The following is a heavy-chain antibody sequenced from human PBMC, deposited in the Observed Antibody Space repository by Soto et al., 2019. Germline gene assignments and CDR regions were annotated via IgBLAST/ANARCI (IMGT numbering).Heavy chain of an antibody. CDR2: ISGSGGST. D-gene: IGHD6-6*01. CDR3: ANGLGQLVRGYFDY. Sequence: GGSLRLSCAASGFTFSSYAMSWVRQAPGKGLEWVSAISGSGGSTYYADSVKGRFTISRDNSKNTLYLQMNSLRAEDTAVYCCANGLGQLVRGYFDYWGQGTLVTVSS. V-gene: IGHV3-23*01. J-gene: IGHJ4*02. CDR1: GFTFSSYA.